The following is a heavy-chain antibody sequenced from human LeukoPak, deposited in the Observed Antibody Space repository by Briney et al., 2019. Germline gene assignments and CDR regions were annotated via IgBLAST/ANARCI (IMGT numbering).Heavy chain of an antibody. J-gene: IGHJ4*02. D-gene: IGHD3-22*01. V-gene: IGHV4-34*01. Sequence: SETLSLTCAVYGGSFSGYYWSWIRQPPGKGLEWIGEINHSGSTNYNPSLKSRVTISVDTSKNQFSLKLGSLTAADTAVYYCARQRGWTGAYYYDSSGYYAFDYWGQGTLVTVSS. CDR2: INHSGST. CDR3: ARQRGWTGAYYYDSSGYYAFDY. CDR1: GGSFSGYY.